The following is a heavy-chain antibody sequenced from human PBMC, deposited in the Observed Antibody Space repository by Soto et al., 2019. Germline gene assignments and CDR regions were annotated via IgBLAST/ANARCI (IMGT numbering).Heavy chain of an antibody. CDR1: GFTFSSYA. CDR3: AKDTRYGDYVRWFDS. CDR2: ITGSGGRT. D-gene: IGHD4-17*01. Sequence: EVHLLESGGGLVQPGGSLRLSCEASGFTFSSYAMTWVRQAPGRGLEGVSGITGSGGRTYYADSVKGRFTISRDNSKSTRYLQMNSLRAEDTAVYYCAKDTRYGDYVRWFDSWGQGTLVTVSS. J-gene: IGHJ5*01. V-gene: IGHV3-23*01.